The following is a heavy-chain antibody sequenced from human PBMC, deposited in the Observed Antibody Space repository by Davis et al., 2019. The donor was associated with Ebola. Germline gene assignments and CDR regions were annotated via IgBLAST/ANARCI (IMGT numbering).Heavy chain of an antibody. J-gene: IGHJ6*02. CDR3: ARLYDILTGGAWGMDV. D-gene: IGHD3-9*01. V-gene: IGHV1-69*13. CDR2: IIPIFGTA. CDR1: GGTFSSYA. Sequence: SVKVSCKASGGTFSSYAISWVRQAPGQGLEWMGGIIPIFGTANYAQKFQGRVTITADESTSTAYMELSSLRSEDTAVYYCARLYDILTGGAWGMDVWGQGTTVTVSS.